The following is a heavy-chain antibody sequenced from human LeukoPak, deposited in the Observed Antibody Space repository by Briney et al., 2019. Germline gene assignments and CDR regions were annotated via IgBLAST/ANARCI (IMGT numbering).Heavy chain of an antibody. CDR1: GFPFSSWP. CDR3: TTIHY. Sequence: PGRSLRLSCAASGFPFSSWPMHWVRQAPGKGLEWMTTISHDGSQTFYADSVKGRLTISRDNSKNTVSLQMSSLRVEDRGVYYCTTIHYWGQGTQITVSS. V-gene: IGHV3-30*04. J-gene: IGHJ4*02. CDR2: ISHDGSQT.